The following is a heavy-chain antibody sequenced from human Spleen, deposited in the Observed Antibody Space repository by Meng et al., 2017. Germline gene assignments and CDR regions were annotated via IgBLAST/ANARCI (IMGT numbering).Heavy chain of an antibody. D-gene: IGHD3-10*01. V-gene: IGHV1-18*01. Sequence: QVQVVQSGAEVKRPGASVKVSCKASDYTFTGYGVSWVRQAPGQGLEWMAWLGAHDGDTSHAPKFQSRVTVSADRPTATAYMELRSLRSDDTAVYYCARGTPGRSYSDYWGQGTLVTVSS. CDR2: LGAHDGDT. CDR1: DYTFTGYG. CDR3: ARGTPGRSYSDY. J-gene: IGHJ4*02.